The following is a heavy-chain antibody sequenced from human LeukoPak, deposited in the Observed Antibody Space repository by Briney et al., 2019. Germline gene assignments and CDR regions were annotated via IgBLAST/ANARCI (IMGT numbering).Heavy chain of an antibody. CDR3: ARDTAMVTARRRFAFDI. CDR1: GGSISSYY. CDR2: IYTSGST. D-gene: IGHD5-18*01. J-gene: IGHJ3*02. V-gene: IGHV4-4*07. Sequence: PSETLSLTCTVSGGSISSYYWSWIRQPAGKGLEWIGRIYTSGSTNYNPSLKSRVTMSVDTSKNQFSLKLGSVTAADTAVYYCARDTAMVTARRRFAFDIWGQGTMVTVSS.